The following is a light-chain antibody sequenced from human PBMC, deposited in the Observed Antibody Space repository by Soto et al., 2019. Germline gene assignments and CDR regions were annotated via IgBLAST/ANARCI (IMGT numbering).Light chain of an antibody. CDR2: GAS. Sequence: EIVMTQSPAILSVSPGERATLSCRASQSVSSKLAWYQQKPGQAPRLLIYGASTRATGIPARFSGSGSGTEFTLTISSLQSEDVAVYYCQQYNNWPWTFGQGTKVDIK. V-gene: IGKV3-15*01. J-gene: IGKJ1*01. CDR3: QQYNNWPWT. CDR1: QSVSSK.